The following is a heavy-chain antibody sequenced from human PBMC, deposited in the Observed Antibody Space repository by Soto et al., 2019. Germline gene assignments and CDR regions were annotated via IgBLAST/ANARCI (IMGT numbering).Heavy chain of an antibody. J-gene: IGHJ3*02. D-gene: IGHD2-21*02. CDR3: ARHCGGDCQRRLDAFDI. V-gene: IGHV3-11*01. Sequence: GGSLRLSCAASGFTFSDYYMSWIRQAPGEGLEWVSYISSSGSTIYYADSVKGRFTISRDNAKNSLYLQMNSLRAEDTAVYYCARHCGGDCQRRLDAFDIWGQGTMVTVSS. CDR2: ISSSGSTI. CDR1: GFTFSDYY.